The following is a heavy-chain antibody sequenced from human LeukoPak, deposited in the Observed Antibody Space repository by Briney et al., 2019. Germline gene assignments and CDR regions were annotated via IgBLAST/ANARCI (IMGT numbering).Heavy chain of an antibody. D-gene: IGHD2-2*02. J-gene: IGHJ4*02. Sequence: GGSLRLSCAASGFTFDDYTMHWVRQAPGKGLEWVSLISWDDGSTYYADSVKGRFTISRDNSKNSLYLQMNSLRTEDTALYYCAKDYQGYCSSTSCYTGGSLDYWGQGTLVTVSS. CDR3: AKDYQGYCSSTSCYTGGSLDY. CDR1: GFTFDDYT. V-gene: IGHV3-43*01. CDR2: ISWDDGST.